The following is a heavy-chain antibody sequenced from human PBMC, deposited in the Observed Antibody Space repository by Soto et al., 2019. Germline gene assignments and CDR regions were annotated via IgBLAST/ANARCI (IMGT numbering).Heavy chain of an antibody. Sequence: QVQLVQSGAEVKKPGSSVKVSCKASGGTFSSYAISWVRQAPGQGLEWMGGIIPIFGTANYAQKFQGRVTITADDSTSTAYMEPSSRGFEDPAGYYCASQGGRGGDPHPPDYWGQGTLVTVSS. V-gene: IGHV1-69*01. CDR3: ASQGGRGGDPHPPDY. J-gene: IGHJ4*02. CDR1: GGTFSSYA. CDR2: IIPIFGTA. D-gene: IGHD3-16*01.